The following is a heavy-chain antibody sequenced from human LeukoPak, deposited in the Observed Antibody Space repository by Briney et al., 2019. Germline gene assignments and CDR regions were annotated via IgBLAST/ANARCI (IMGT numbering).Heavy chain of an antibody. CDR2: IYGYSTT. Sequence: GGSLRLSCAASGFTVRSNYMSWVRQAPGKGLEWVSVIYGYSTTYYADSVTGRFTISRDNSKSTLYLQMNSLRAEDTAVYYCARTTDGTTSGTGFDYWGQGTLVTVSS. CDR3: ARTTDGTTSGTGFDY. V-gene: IGHV3-53*01. CDR1: GFTVRSNY. J-gene: IGHJ4*02. D-gene: IGHD1/OR15-1a*01.